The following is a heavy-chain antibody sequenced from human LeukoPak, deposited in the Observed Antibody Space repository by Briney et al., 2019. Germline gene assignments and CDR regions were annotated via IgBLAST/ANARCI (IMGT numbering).Heavy chain of an antibody. Sequence: PGGSLRLSCAASGFTFSNYNMNWVRQAPGKGLEWVSYSSSSSNTIYYADSVKGRFTISRDNAKNSLYLQMNSLRAEDTAVYYCATESGTYSGTCFDYWGQGNLVTVSS. CDR1: GFTFSNYN. J-gene: IGHJ4*02. V-gene: IGHV3-48*01. CDR2: SSSSSNTI. D-gene: IGHD1-26*01. CDR3: ATESGTYSGTCFDY.